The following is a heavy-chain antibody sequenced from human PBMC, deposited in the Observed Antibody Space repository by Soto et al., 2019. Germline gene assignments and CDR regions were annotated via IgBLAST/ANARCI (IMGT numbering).Heavy chain of an antibody. CDR1: GFTFSSYA. V-gene: IGHV3-30-3*01. Sequence: GGSLRLSCAASGFTFSSYAMHWVRQAPGKGLEWVAVISYNGSNKYYADSVKGRFTISRDNSKNTLYLQMNSLRAEDTAVYYCVRDVAAGSLPMDVWGQGTTVTVSS. J-gene: IGHJ6*02. CDR2: ISYNGSNK. D-gene: IGHD6-13*01. CDR3: VRDVAAGSLPMDV.